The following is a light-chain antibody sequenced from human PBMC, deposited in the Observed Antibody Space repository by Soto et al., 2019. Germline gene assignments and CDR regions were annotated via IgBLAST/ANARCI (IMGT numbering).Light chain of an antibody. CDR2: AAS. J-gene: IGKJ4*01. V-gene: IGKV1-12*01. Sequence: DIQITQSPFSVIRSXGDGVPISXXASQGISSWLAWYQQKPGRAPKLLISAASTLQSGVPSRFSGSGSGTDFTLSISSLQPEDFATYYCQQLNTYPVTFGGGTKVDNK. CDR3: QQLNTYPVT. CDR1: QGISSW.